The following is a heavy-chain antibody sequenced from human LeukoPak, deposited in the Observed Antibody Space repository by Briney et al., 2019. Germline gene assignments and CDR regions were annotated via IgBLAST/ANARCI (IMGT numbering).Heavy chain of an antibody. CDR1: GLTFSSYW. CDR2: IKSDGSRT. CDR3: ARELPFDY. Sequence: GGSLRLSCAVSGLTFSSYWMHWVRQAPGKGLVWVSRIKSDGSRTDYADSVKGRFTISRDNAKNTLYLQMNSLRAEDTAVYYCARELPFDYWGQGTLVTVSS. V-gene: IGHV3-74*01. D-gene: IGHD2-15*01. J-gene: IGHJ4*02.